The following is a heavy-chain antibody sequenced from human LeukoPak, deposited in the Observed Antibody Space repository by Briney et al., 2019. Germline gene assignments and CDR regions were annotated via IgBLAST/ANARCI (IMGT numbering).Heavy chain of an antibody. CDR3: AGQAAAGRYYYYYYGMDV. J-gene: IGHJ6*02. CDR2: IYTSGST. D-gene: IGHD6-13*01. CDR1: GGSISSYY. V-gene: IGHV4-4*07. Sequence: PSETLSLTCTVSGGSISSYYWSWIRQPAGKGLEWIGRIYTSGSTNYNPSLKSRVTMSVDTSKNQFSLKLSSVTAADTAVYYCAGQAAAGRYYYYYYGMDVWGQGTTVTVSS.